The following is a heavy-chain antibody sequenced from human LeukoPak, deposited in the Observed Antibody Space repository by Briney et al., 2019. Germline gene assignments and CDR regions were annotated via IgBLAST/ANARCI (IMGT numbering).Heavy chain of an antibody. Sequence: GASVKVSCKASGYTFTNYGISWVRQAPGQGLEWMGRIIPILGIANYAQKFQGRVTITADKSTSTAYMELSSLRSEDTAVYYCATYYCSSTSCYDGFDYWGQGTLVTVSS. CDR3: ATYYCSSTSCYDGFDY. D-gene: IGHD2-2*01. J-gene: IGHJ4*02. V-gene: IGHV1-69*04. CDR1: GYTFTNYG. CDR2: IIPILGIA.